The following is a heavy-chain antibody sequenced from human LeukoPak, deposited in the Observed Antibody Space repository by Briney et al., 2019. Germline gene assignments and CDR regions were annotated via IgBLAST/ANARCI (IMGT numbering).Heavy chain of an antibody. V-gene: IGHV3-30-3*01. J-gene: IGHJ5*02. D-gene: IGHD3-10*01. CDR1: GFTFSSYA. Sequence: GRSLRLSCAASGFTFSSYAMHWVRQAPGKGLEWVAVISYDGSNKYYADSVKGRFTISRDNSKNTLYLQMNSLRAEDTAVYYCARGQWFGELLFKPPRWFDPWGQGTLVTVSS. CDR2: ISYDGSNK. CDR3: ARGQWFGELLFKPPRWFDP.